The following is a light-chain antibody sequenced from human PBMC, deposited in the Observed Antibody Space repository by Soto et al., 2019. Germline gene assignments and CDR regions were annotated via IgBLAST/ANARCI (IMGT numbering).Light chain of an antibody. CDR3: QSYDSSLSGPDV. V-gene: IGLV1-40*01. CDR2: GNS. Sequence: QSVLTQPPSVSGAPGQRVTISCTGSSSNIGAGYDVHWYQQLPGTAPKLLIYGNSNRPSGVPDRCSGSKSGTSASLAITGLQAEDEADYYCQSYDSSLSGPDVFGTGTKVTVL. J-gene: IGLJ1*01. CDR1: SSNIGAGYD.